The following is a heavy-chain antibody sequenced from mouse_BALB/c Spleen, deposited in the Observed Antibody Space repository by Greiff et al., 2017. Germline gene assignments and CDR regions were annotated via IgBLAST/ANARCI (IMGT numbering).Heavy chain of an antibody. CDR1: GFTFSSYA. CDR3: ARDGSSYYFDY. D-gene: IGHD1-1*01. V-gene: IGHV5-6-5*01. Sequence: EVMLVESGGGLVKPGGSLKLSCAASGFTFSSYAMSWVRQTPEKRLEWVASISSGGSTYYPDSVKGRFTISRDNARNILYLQMSSLRSEDTAMYYCARDGSSYYFDYWGQGTTLTVSS. J-gene: IGHJ2*01. CDR2: ISSGGST.